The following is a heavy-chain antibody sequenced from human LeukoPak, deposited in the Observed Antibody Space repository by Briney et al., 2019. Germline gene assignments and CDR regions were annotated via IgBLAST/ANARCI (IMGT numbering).Heavy chain of an antibody. CDR1: GFTLSSYW. V-gene: IGHV3-7*01. D-gene: IGHD2-2*01. CDR2: IKQDGSEK. Sequence: PGGSLRLSCAASGFTLSSYWMSWVRQAPGKGLEWVANIKQDGSEKYYVDSVKGRFTISRDNAKNSLYLQMNSLRAEDTAVYYCARKAAIGVWGQGTLVTVSS. J-gene: IGHJ4*02. CDR3: ARKAAIGV.